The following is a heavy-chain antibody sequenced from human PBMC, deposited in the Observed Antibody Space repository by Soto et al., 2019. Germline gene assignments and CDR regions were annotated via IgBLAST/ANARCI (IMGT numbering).Heavy chain of an antibody. V-gene: IGHV3-7*01. D-gene: IGHD2-15*01. CDR2: IKQDGSEK. CDR3: ATVAATRIIYYYYYYMDV. Sequence: PGGSLRLSCAASGFTFSSYWMSWVRQAPGKGLEWVANIKQDGSEKYYVDSVKGRFTISRDNAKNSLYLQMNSLRAEDTAVYYWATVAATRIIYYYYYYMDVWGKGTTVTVSS. CDR1: GFTFSSYW. J-gene: IGHJ6*03.